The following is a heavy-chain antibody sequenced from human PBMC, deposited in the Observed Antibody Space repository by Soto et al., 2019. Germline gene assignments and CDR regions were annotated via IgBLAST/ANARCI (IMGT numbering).Heavy chain of an antibody. V-gene: IGHV3-23*01. Sequence: GGSLRLSCAASGFSFRTYTMSWVRQAPGKGLEWLSVISGSGGSPSYADSVQGRFVISRDNSKNTVYLQMNSLRAEDTAVYYCAKAPYSGSYSYFDYWGQGTLVTVSS. D-gene: IGHD1-26*01. J-gene: IGHJ4*02. CDR1: GFSFRTYT. CDR3: AKAPYSGSYSYFDY. CDR2: ISGSGGSP.